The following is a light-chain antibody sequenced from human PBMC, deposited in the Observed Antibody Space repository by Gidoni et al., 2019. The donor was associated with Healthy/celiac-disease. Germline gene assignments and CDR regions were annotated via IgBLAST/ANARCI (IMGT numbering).Light chain of an antibody. J-gene: IGKJ4*01. CDR2: AAS. Sequence: IQTTHTPSSLSASVGDRVTITCRARQSICSYLKWYQQKPGKAPKLLIYAASSLQSGVPSRFSGSGSGTDFTLTISSLQPEDFATYYCQQSYSTPLTFGGGTKVEIK. V-gene: IGKV1-39*01. CDR1: QSICSY. CDR3: QQSYSTPLT.